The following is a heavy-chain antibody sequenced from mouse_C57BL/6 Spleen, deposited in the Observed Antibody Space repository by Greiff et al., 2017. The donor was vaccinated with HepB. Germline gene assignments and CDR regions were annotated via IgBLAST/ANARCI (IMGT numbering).Heavy chain of an antibody. CDR2: IDPSDSET. J-gene: IGHJ2*01. Sequence: QVQLQQPGAELVRPGSSVKLSCKASGYTFTSYWMHWVKQRPIQGLEWIGNIDPSDSETHYNQKFKDKATLTVDKSSSTAYMQLSSLTSEDSAVYYCARGGYGSNDYWGQGTTLTVSS. CDR3: ARGGYGSNDY. CDR1: GYTFTSYW. V-gene: IGHV1-52*01. D-gene: IGHD1-1*01.